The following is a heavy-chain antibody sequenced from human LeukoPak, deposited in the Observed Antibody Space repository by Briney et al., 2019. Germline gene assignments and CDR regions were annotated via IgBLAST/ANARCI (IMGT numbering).Heavy chain of an antibody. CDR1: GYTFTSYG. CDR2: ISAYNGNT. Sequence: ASVKVSCKASGYTFTSYGISWVRQAPGQGLEWMGWISAYNGNTNYAQKLQGRVTMTTDTSTSTAYMELSSLRSEDTAVYYCARDIDRRIAAAGRGYFQHWGQGTLVTVSS. D-gene: IGHD6-13*01. J-gene: IGHJ1*01. CDR3: ARDIDRRIAAAGRGYFQH. V-gene: IGHV1-18*01.